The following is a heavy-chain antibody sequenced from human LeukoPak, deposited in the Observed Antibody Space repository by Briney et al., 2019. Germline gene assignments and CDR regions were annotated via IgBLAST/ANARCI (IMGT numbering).Heavy chain of an antibody. CDR1: GGSISGSSYY. Sequence: PSETLSLTCTVSGGSISGSSYYWGWIRQPPGKGLEWIGSIYYSGSTYYNPSLKSRVTISVDTSKNQFSLKLSSVTAADTAVYYCATKEQWLAPDYWGQGTLVTVSS. CDR3: ATKEQWLAPDY. J-gene: IGHJ4*02. V-gene: IGHV4-39*01. D-gene: IGHD6-19*01. CDR2: IYYSGST.